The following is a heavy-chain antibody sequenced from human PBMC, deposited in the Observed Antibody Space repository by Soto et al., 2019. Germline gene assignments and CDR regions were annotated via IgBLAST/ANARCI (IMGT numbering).Heavy chain of an antibody. CDR3: AKRTSGTTWGESDY. Sequence: QVQVMQSGAEVKKPGDSVKVSCKTSGYIFSDYGINWVRQAPGQGLEWMGWISGYSGNANLAQKFQGRVTMTIDKSTRTAYMELRRLRSDDTAVYYYAKRTSGTTWGESDYWGQGTLVTVSS. V-gene: IGHV1-18*04. CDR1: GYIFSDYG. CDR2: ISGYSGNA. J-gene: IGHJ4*02. D-gene: IGHD4-17*01.